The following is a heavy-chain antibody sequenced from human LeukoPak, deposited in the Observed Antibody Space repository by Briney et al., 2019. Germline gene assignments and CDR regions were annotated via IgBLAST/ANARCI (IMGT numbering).Heavy chain of an antibody. V-gene: IGHV4-39*01. CDR1: GGSISGSDYY. D-gene: IGHD3-10*01. CDR3: ARQSYDVGSYSVLDH. Sequence: SETLSLTCTVSGGSISGSDYYWGWIRQPPGKGLEWIGTIYYSGTTYYNPSLKSRLTISVDTSKNQFSLKLSSVTAADTAVYYCARQSYDVGSYSVLDHWGQGTLVTVSS. CDR2: IYYSGTT. J-gene: IGHJ4*02.